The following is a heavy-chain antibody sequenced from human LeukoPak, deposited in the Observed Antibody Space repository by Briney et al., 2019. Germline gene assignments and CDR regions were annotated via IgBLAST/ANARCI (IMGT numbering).Heavy chain of an antibody. CDR2: IIPILGIA. V-gene: IGHV1-69*04. CDR3: ASEPLYYYDSSGYYYTD. D-gene: IGHD3-22*01. J-gene: IGHJ4*02. CDR1: GYTFTSYD. Sequence: SVKVSCKASGYTFTSYDINWVRQATGQGLEWMGRIIPILGIANYAQKFQGRVTITADKSTSTAYMELSSLRSEDTAVYYCASEPLYYYDSSGYYYTDWGQGTLVTVSS.